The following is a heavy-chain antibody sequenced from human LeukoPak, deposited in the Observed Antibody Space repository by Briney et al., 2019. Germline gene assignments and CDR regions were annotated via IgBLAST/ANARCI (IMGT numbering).Heavy chain of an antibody. V-gene: IGHV3-23*01. D-gene: IGHD3-10*01. J-gene: IGHJ4*02. CDR2: LSGSGGGT. Sequence: GGSLRLSCAVSGITLSNYGMSWVRQAPGKGLEWVAGLSGSGGGTNYADSVQGRFTISRDNPKSTLYLQINSLRAEDTAVYFCAKRGVVIRVFLVGFHKEAYYFDSWGQGALVTVSS. CDR1: GITLSNYG. CDR3: AKRGVVIRVFLVGFHKEAYYFDS.